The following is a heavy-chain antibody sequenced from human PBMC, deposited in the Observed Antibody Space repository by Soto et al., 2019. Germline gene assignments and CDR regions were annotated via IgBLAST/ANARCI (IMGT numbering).Heavy chain of an antibody. J-gene: IGHJ4*02. CDR2: IYYSGST. D-gene: IGHD3-22*01. Sequence: SETLSLTCTVSGGSISSYNWSWIRQPPGRGLEWIGYIYYSGSTNYNPSLKSRVTISVDTSKNRFSLKLSSVTAADTAVYYCARLNYHDSTDYFDSWGQGTLVTVSS. V-gene: IGHV4-59*01. CDR1: GGSISSYN. CDR3: ARLNYHDSTDYFDS.